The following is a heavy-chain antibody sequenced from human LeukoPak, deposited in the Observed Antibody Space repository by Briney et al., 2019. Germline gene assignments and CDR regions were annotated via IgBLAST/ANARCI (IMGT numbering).Heavy chain of an antibody. D-gene: IGHD5-18*01. CDR3: ARDRDKQLYLRPNYFDY. J-gene: IGHJ4*02. Sequence: ASVKVSCKASGYTFTNYGISWVRQAPGQRLEWMGWISAYNGNTNYARRLQGRITMTTDTSTGTVYMELRSLRSDDSAVYYCARDRDKQLYLRPNYFDYWGQGTLVTVSS. V-gene: IGHV1-18*01. CDR2: ISAYNGNT. CDR1: GYTFTNYG.